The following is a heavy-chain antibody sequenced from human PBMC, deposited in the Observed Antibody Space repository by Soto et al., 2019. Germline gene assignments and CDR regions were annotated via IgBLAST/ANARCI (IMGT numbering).Heavy chain of an antibody. V-gene: IGHV3-21*01. D-gene: IGHD2-2*01. Sequence: EVQLVESGGGLVKPGGSLRLSCAASGFTFSRYGMNWVRQAPGKGLEWVSSISSSTSYVYYADSVKGRFSVSRDNAKKILYLEMYALRTEATAVYYCARDPSEGRVGNWFESWGQGTLVTVSS. CDR1: GFTFSRYG. CDR3: ARDPSEGRVGNWFES. J-gene: IGHJ5*01. CDR2: ISSSTSYV.